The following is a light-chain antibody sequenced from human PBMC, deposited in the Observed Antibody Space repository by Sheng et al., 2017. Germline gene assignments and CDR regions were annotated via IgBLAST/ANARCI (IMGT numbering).Light chain of an antibody. CDR1: QGVNNY. V-gene: IGKV1-9*01. CDR2: AAS. J-gene: IGKJ2*03. CDR3: LQDASFPYS. Sequence: IQLTQSPSSLSASVGDRVTITCRASQGVNNYFAWYQQKPGKVPKLLIYAASTLQRGVPTRFSGSGTETHFTLTISSLQPEDFATYYCLQDASFPYSFGQGTELVIK.